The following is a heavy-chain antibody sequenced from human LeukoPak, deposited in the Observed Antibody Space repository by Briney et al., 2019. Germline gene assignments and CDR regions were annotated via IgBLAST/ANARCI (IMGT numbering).Heavy chain of an antibody. V-gene: IGHV3-15*01. CDR3: TARAYCGGDCWPYYYYMDV. D-gene: IGHD2-21*02. J-gene: IGHJ6*03. CDR1: GFTFNNAW. CDR2: IKSKTDGGTT. Sequence: GGSLRLSCAASGFTFNNAWMSWVRQAPGKGLEWVGRIKSKTDGGTTDYAAPVKGRFTISRDDSKNTLYLQMNSLKTEDTAVYYCTARAYCGGDCWPYYYYMDVWGKGTTVTISS.